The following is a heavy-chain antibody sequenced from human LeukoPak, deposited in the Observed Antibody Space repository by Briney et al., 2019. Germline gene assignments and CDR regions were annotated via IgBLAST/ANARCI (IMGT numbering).Heavy chain of an antibody. CDR1: GYSITSGYY. V-gene: IGHV4-38-2*02. CDR3: ANYCSSSSCHVRRAFDI. D-gene: IGHD2-2*01. Sequence: SETLSLTCTVSGYSITSGYYWGWIRQPPGKGLEWIGTIYYSGSTYYSPSLKSRVAISVDTSKNQFSLKLSSVTAADTAVYYCANYCSSSSCHVRRAFDIWGQGTMVTVSS. CDR2: IYYSGST. J-gene: IGHJ3*02.